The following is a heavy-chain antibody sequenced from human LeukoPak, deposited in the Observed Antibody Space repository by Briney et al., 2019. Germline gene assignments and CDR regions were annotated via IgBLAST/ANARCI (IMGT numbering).Heavy chain of an antibody. CDR1: GGSTTGYF. Sequence: PSETLSLTCTVSGGSTTGYFWTWIRQPPGKGLEWIGYVYYSGRTSYNPSLKSRVAISVDTSKNQFSLKLSSVTAADTAVYHCTRHMTVTYDAFDIWGQGTMVTVSS. D-gene: IGHD3-22*01. V-gene: IGHV4-59*08. J-gene: IGHJ3*02. CDR3: TRHMTVTYDAFDI. CDR2: VYYSGRT.